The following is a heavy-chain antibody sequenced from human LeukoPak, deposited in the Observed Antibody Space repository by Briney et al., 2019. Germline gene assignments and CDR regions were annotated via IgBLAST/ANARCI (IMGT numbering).Heavy chain of an antibody. Sequence: ASVKVSCKASGYTFSGFLMHWVRQAPGQGLEWMGRINPNSGGTNYAQKFQGRVTMTRDTSISTAYVELSRLRSDDTAVYYCARDYCGGDCFPDSWGQGTLVTVSS. CDR2: INPNSGGT. CDR1: GYTFSGFL. CDR3: ARDYCGGDCFPDS. D-gene: IGHD2-21*02. V-gene: IGHV1-2*06. J-gene: IGHJ4*02.